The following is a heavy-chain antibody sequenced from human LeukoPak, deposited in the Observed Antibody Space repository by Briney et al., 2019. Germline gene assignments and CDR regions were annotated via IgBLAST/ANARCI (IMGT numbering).Heavy chain of an antibody. V-gene: IGHV1-69*06. D-gene: IGHD3-10*01. Sequence: SVKVSCKVSGDTFNSYAVAWVRQAPGQGLEWMGLIIPAFGTTHYAQRFQGRVTITSDKSTTTAYMGLGSLRSEDTAVYYCAREYYGSGSYYDGYYFDFGGQGTLVTVSS. CDR3: AREYYGSGSYYDGYYFDF. J-gene: IGHJ4*02. CDR1: GDTFNSYA. CDR2: IIPAFGTT.